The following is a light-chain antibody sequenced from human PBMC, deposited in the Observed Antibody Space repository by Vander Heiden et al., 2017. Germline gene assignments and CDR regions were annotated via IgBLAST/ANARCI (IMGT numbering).Light chain of an antibody. CDR1: KSNIGTNY. V-gene: IGLV1-47*01. CDR2: RNN. Sequence: QSVLTQPPSVSGTPGQRVTISCSGSKSNIGTNYVYWYKQMSGMAPRLLIYRNNQRPSGVPDRFSGSRSGTSASLAIRRLQSEDDSDYFCATWDDSLRSVVFGGGTRLTVL. CDR3: ATWDDSLRSVV. J-gene: IGLJ2*01.